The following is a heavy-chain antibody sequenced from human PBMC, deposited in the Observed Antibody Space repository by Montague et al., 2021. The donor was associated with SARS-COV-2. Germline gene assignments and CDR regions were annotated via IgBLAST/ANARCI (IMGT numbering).Heavy chain of an antibody. CDR2: ISYDRSNK. D-gene: IGHD6-19*01. CDR3: VRASLIKARIAVAGTTVY. V-gene: IGHV3-30*09. J-gene: IGHJ4*02. Sequence: SLRLSCAASGLTFINYARHWARQAPGKRLERVAIISYDRSNKYYADSVKGRFAISRDNSKNTLYLQMNSLRAEDTAVYYCVRASLIKARIAVAGTTVYWGQGTLVTIVS. CDR1: GLTFINYA.